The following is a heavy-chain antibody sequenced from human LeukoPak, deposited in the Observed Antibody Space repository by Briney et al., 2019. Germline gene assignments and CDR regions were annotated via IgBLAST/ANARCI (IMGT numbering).Heavy chain of an antibody. CDR3: ARDGVYDSSGYQVRAFDI. Sequence: ASVKVSCKASGYTFTGYYMHWVRQAPGQGLEWMGWINPNSGGTNYAQKFQGRVTMTRDTSISTAYMELSRLRSDDTAVYYCARDGVYDSSGYQVRAFDIWGQGTMVTVSS. CDR1: GYTFTGYY. D-gene: IGHD3-22*01. V-gene: IGHV1-2*02. CDR2: INPNSGGT. J-gene: IGHJ3*02.